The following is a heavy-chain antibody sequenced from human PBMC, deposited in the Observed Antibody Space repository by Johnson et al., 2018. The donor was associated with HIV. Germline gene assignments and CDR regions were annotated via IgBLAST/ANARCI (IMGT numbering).Heavy chain of an antibody. V-gene: IGHV3-30*03. CDR2: ISYDGSNK. J-gene: IGHJ3*02. D-gene: IGHD3-16*01. Sequence: QVQLVESGGGVVQPGGSLRLSCAASGFTVSSNYMSWVRQAPGKGLEWVAVISYDGSNKYYADSVKGRFTISRDNSKNTLYLQMNSLRAEDTAVYYCARDQDWGYYDTTAFDIWGQGTMVTVSS. CDR1: GFTVSSNY. CDR3: ARDQDWGYYDTTAFDI.